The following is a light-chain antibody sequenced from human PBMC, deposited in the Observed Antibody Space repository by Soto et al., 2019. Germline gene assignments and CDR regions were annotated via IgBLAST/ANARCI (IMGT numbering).Light chain of an antibody. CDR3: QQYDNLPPYT. Sequence: DIQMTQSPSSLSASVGDRVTITCQAGQDISNYLNWYQQKPGKAPKLLIYDASNLETGVPSRFSGSGSGTDFTITISSLQPEDIATYYCQQYDNLPPYTFGQGTKMEIK. CDR1: QDISNY. CDR2: DAS. J-gene: IGKJ2*01. V-gene: IGKV1-33*01.